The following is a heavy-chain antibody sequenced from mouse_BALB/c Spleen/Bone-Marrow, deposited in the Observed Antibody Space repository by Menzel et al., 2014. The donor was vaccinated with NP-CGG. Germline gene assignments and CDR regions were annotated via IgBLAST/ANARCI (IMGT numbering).Heavy chain of an antibody. CDR2: INPYNGDT. CDR1: GYSFIGYT. Sequence: VQLQHSGPELVKPGASMRISCKASGYSFIGYTMNWVKQSHGKNLEWIGLINPYNGDTHYNQKFKDKATLTVDKSSSTAYMELLSLTSEDSAVYYCTRRNYDYDFDYWGQGTTLTVSS. CDR3: TRRNYDYDFDY. D-gene: IGHD2-4*01. J-gene: IGHJ2*01. V-gene: IGHV1-37*01.